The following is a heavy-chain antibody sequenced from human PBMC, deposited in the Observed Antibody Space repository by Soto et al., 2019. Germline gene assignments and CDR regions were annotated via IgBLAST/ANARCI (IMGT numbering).Heavy chain of an antibody. CDR2: ISGSGGST. Sequence: EVQLLESGGGLVQPGGSLRLSYAASGFTFSSYAMSWVRQAPGKGLEWVSAISGSGGSTYYADSVKGRFTISRDNSKNTLYLQMNSLRAEDTAVYYCAKGSFGVAGYFPYFDYWGQGTLVTVSS. D-gene: IGHD2-2*03. J-gene: IGHJ4*02. CDR3: AKGSFGVAGYFPYFDY. V-gene: IGHV3-23*01. CDR1: GFTFSSYA.